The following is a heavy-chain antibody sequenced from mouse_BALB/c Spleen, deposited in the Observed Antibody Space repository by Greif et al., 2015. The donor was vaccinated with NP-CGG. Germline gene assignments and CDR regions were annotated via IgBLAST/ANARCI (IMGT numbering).Heavy chain of an antibody. Sequence: QVQLQQSGAELVMPGSSVKISCKASGYTFSSYWMNWMKQRPGQGLEWIGQIYPGDGDTNYNGKFQGNATLTADTSSSTAYMQLSSLSSEESAVYFCARGYDYDGFAYWGQATLVTVSA. CDR1: GYTFSSYW. V-gene: IGHV1-80*01. CDR3: ARGYDYDGFAY. CDR2: IYPGDGDT. J-gene: IGHJ3*01. D-gene: IGHD2-4*01.